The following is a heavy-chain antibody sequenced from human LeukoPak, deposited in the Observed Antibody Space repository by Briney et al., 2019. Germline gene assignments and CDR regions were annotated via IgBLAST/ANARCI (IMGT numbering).Heavy chain of an antibody. CDR3: ASNLCWSPSY. V-gene: IGHV3-48*01. Sequence: GGSLRLSCAASGFTFSSYSMNWVRQAPGKGLEWVSFISSSSTAIYYADSVKGRFTISRDNAKNSLYLQMNSLRAEDTAVYYCASNLCWSPSYWGQGTLVTVSS. CDR2: ISSSSTAI. CDR1: GFTFSSYS. D-gene: IGHD1-1*01. J-gene: IGHJ4*02.